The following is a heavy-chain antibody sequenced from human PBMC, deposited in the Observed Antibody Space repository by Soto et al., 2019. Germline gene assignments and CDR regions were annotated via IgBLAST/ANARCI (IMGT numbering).Heavy chain of an antibody. CDR2: ISYDGSNK. D-gene: IGHD3-3*01. V-gene: IGHV3-30*18. Sequence: QVQLVESGGGVVQPGMSLRLSCAASGFTFSIYGMHWVRQAPGKGLEWVAVISYDGSNKYYADSVKGRFTISRDNSKNTLYLQMNSLRGEDTAVYYCAKETVEYYFDYWGQGTLVTVSS. J-gene: IGHJ4*02. CDR1: GFTFSIYG. CDR3: AKETVEYYFDY.